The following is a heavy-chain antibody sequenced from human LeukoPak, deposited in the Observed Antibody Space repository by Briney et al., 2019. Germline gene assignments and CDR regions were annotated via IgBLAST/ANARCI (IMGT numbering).Heavy chain of an antibody. CDR3: AREGTGDQDYYYYGIDV. V-gene: IGHV1-8*01. CDR2: MNPNSGNT. CDR1: GYTFTSYD. J-gene: IGHJ6*02. D-gene: IGHD3-10*01. Sequence: ASVKVSCKASGYTFTSYDINWVRQATGQGLEWMGWMNPNSGNTGYAQKFQGRVTMTRNTSISTAYMELSSLRSEDTAAYYCAREGTGDQDYYYYGIDVWGQGTTVTVSS.